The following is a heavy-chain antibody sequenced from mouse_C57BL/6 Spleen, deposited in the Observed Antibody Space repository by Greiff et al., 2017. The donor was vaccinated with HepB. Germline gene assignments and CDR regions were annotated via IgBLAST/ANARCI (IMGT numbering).Heavy chain of an antibody. CDR3: ARYSNHLNYAMDY. J-gene: IGHJ4*01. V-gene: IGHV1-39*01. D-gene: IGHD2-5*01. CDR1: GYSFTDYN. CDR2: INPNYGTT. Sequence: EVKLQESGPELVKPGASVKISCKASGYSFTDYNMNWVKQSNGKSLEWIGVINPNYGTTSYNQKFKGKATLTVDQSSSTAYMQLNSLTSEDSAVYYCARYSNHLNYAMDYWGQGTSVTVSS.